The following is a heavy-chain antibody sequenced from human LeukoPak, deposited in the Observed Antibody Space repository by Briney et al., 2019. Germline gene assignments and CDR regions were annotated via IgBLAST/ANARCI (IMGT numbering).Heavy chain of an antibody. Sequence: GGSLRLSCAASGFTFSSYAMSWVRQAPGKGLEWVSAISGSGGSTYYADSVKGRFTISRDNSKNTLYLQMNSLRAEDTAVYYCAKDRGYIAAAGFEVIYWGQGTLVTVSS. D-gene: IGHD6-13*01. CDR3: AKDRGYIAAAGFEVIY. CDR2: ISGSGGST. V-gene: IGHV3-23*01. CDR1: GFTFSSYA. J-gene: IGHJ4*02.